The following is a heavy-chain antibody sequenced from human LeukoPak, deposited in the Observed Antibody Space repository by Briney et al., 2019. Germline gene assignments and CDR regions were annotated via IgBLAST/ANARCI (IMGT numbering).Heavy chain of an antibody. D-gene: IGHD3-22*01. CDR1: GYTFTSYD. CDR2: MNPNSGNT. V-gene: IGHV1-8*01. Sequence: ASVKVSCKASGYTFTSYDINWVRQATGQGLEWMGWMNPNSGNTGYAQNFQGRVSMTRDTSTSTVYMELSSLRSEDTAVYYCARDRSGYYFDYWGQGTLVTVSS. J-gene: IGHJ4*02. CDR3: ARDRSGYYFDY.